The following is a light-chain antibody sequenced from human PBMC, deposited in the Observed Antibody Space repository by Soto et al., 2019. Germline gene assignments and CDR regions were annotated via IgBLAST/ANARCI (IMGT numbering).Light chain of an antibody. CDR3: QQYDQRLT. CDR1: QDISNY. CDR2: DAS. Sequence: DIQMTQSPSSLSASVGDRVTITCQASQDISNYLNWYQQKPGKAPKLLIYDASNLETGVPSRFSGSGSGTDFTFTISSLQPEDIATYYCQQYDQRLTFGGGTKVDIK. J-gene: IGKJ4*01. V-gene: IGKV1-33*01.